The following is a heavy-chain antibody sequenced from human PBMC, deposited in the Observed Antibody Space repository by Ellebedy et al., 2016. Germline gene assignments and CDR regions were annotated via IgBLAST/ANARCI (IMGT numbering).Heavy chain of an antibody. CDR3: ARRGTTVERWGFDP. CDR1: SGSFSGYY. V-gene: IGHV4-34*01. D-gene: IGHD4-23*01. J-gene: IGHJ5*02. CDR2: ITHSGDS. Sequence: SETLSLXXAVYSGSFSGYYWTWIRQPPGKGLGWIGDITHSGDSNYNPSLKSRVSISVDTSKKQFSLNLSSVTAADTAVYFCARRGTTVERWGFDPWGQGTLVTVSP.